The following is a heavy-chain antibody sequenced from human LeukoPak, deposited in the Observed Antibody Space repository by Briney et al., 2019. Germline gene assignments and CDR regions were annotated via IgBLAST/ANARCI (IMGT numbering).Heavy chain of an antibody. CDR2: IIPIFGTA. CDR1: GGTLISYA. D-gene: IGHD3-22*01. CDR3: ERGGSNGYYDSRGYYYYFDY. V-gene: IGHV1-69*13. J-gene: IGHJ4*02. Sequence: VASVKVSCKASGGTLISYAISWVRQAPGQGLEWMGGIIPIFGTANYAQKFQGRVTITADESTSTAYMELSSLRSEDTAVYYCERGGSNGYYDSRGYYYYFDYWGQGTLVTVSS.